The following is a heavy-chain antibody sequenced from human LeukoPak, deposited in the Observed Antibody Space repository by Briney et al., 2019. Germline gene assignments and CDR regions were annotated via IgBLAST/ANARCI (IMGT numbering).Heavy chain of an antibody. J-gene: IGHJ3*02. Sequence: GESLKISCKGSGYSFTNYWIGWVRQMPGEGLEWMGIIYPSDSDTRYSPSFQGQVTISADKSISTAYLQWSSLKASDTAMYYCARPLMQLLPHDAFDIWGQGTMVTVSS. V-gene: IGHV5-51*01. CDR3: ARPLMQLLPHDAFDI. CDR1: GYSFTNYW. CDR2: IYPSDSDT. D-gene: IGHD2-21*01.